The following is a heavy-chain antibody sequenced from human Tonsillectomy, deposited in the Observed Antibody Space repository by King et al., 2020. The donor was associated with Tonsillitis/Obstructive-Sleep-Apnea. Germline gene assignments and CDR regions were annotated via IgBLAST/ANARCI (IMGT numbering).Heavy chain of an antibody. V-gene: IGHV3-9*01. CDR3: AKGTPAEGEDWFDP. Sequence: QLVQSGGGLVQPGRSLRLSCATSGFTFDDYAMHWVRLTPGKGLEWVSGISWNSVSIEYADSVKGRFTISRDNAKNSLYLQMKSLRPEDTALYYCAKGTPAEGEDWFDPWGQGTLVTVSA. CDR1: GFTFDDYA. D-gene: IGHD6-13*01. CDR2: ISWNSVSI. J-gene: IGHJ5*02.